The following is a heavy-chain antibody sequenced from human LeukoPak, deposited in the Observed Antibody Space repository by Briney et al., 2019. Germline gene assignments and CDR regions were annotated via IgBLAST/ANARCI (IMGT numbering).Heavy chain of an antibody. V-gene: IGHV3-15*01. J-gene: IGHJ4*02. CDR3: MTGFRINGH. CDR1: RFVFTNAW. D-gene: IGHD2/OR15-2a*01. CDR2: IKSKSDDGTT. Sequence: GGSLRLSCANSRFVFTNAWMSWVRQTPGKGLEWVGRIKSKSDDGTTEYAAPVKGRFTISRDDSKRTLYLQMNSLKSEDTAVYYCMTGFRINGHWGQGTLVTVSS.